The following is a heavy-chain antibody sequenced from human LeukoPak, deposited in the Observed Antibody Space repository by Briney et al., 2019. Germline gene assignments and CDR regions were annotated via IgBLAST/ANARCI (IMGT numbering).Heavy chain of an antibody. Sequence: GGSLRLSCAASGFPFSSYWMSWVRQAPGKGLEWVANIKQDGSDKYYVDSVKGRFTISRDNAKNSLYLQLNSLRAGDTAVYYCARLTGTTGFDYWGRGTLVIVSS. V-gene: IGHV3-7*01. CDR2: IKQDGSDK. D-gene: IGHD1-1*01. CDR3: ARLTGTTGFDY. J-gene: IGHJ4*02. CDR1: GFPFSSYW.